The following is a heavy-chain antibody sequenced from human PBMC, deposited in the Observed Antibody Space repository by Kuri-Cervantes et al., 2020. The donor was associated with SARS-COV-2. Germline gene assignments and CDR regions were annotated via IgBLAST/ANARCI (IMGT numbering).Heavy chain of an antibody. V-gene: IGHV4-38-2*02. CDR2: IYHSGST. CDR3: ARDPTGLQYYFDY. J-gene: IGHJ4*02. CDR1: GYSISSGYY. Sequence: GSLRLSCTVSGYSISSGYYWGWIRQPPGKGLEWIGSIYHSGSTYYNPSLKSRVTISADTSKNQFSLKLSSVTAADTAVYYCARDPTGLQYYFDYWGQGTLVTVSS. D-gene: IGHD4-11*01.